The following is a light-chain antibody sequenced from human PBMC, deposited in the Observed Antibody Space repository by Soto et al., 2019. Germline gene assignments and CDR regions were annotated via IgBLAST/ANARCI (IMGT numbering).Light chain of an antibody. V-gene: IGKV3-20*01. CDR3: QQHGSSPRT. Sequence: EIVLTQSPGTLSLCPGERATLSCRASQSVSSSYLAWYQQKPGQAPRLLIYGASSRATGIPDRFSGSGSGTDFTLTISRLEPEDFAVYYCQQHGSSPRTFGQGTKVEIK. CDR2: GAS. CDR1: QSVSSSY. J-gene: IGKJ1*01.